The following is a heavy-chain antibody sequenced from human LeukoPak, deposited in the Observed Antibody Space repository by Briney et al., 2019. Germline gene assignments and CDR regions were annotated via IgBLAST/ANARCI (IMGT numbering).Heavy chain of an antibody. D-gene: IGHD3-3*01. CDR3: AREAITTDY. CDR1: GFTFSDHY. CDR2: ISGSGDAI. Sequence: GGSLRLSCAASGFTFSDHYMSWFRQAPGKGLEWVSFISGSGDAIFYADSVKGRFTISRDNAKNSLYLHMNRPRAEDTAVYYCAREAITTDYWGQGTLVTVSS. J-gene: IGHJ4*02. V-gene: IGHV3-11*04.